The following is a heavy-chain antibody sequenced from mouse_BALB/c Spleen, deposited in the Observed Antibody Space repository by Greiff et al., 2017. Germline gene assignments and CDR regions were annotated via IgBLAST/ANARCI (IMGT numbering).Heavy chain of an antibody. CDR1: GYTFTSYW. J-gene: IGHJ1*01. V-gene: IGHV1S22*01. Sequence: LQQPGSELVRPGASVKLSCKASGYTFTSYWMHWVKQRPGQGLEWIGNIYPGSGSTNYDEKFKSKATLTVDTSSSTAYMQLSSLTSEDSAVYYCTRGSFIGYFDVWGAGTTVTVSS. CDR2: IYPGSGST. D-gene: IGHD1-1*01. CDR3: TRGSFIGYFDV.